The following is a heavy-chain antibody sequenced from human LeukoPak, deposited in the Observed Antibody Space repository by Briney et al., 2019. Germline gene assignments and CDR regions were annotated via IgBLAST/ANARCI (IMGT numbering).Heavy chain of an antibody. D-gene: IGHD3-22*01. CDR2: INHSGST. J-gene: IGHJ4*02. CDR3: ARRRTYYYDSSGYYLDY. CDR1: GGSISSYY. Sequence: SETLSLTCTVSGGSISSYYWSWIRQPPEKGLEWIGEINHSGSTNYNPSLKSRVTISVDTSKNQFSLKLSSVTAADTAVYYCARRRTYYYDSSGYYLDYWGQGTLVTVSS. V-gene: IGHV4-34*01.